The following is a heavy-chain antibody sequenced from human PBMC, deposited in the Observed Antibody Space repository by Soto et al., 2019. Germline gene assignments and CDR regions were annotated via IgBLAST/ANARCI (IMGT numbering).Heavy chain of an antibody. CDR1: GFTFSNAW. Sequence: EVQLVESGGGLVKPGRSLRLSCAASGFTFSNAWMNWVRQAPGKGLEWVGRIKSKTDGGKTDYAAPVKGIFTISRDDSKNTLYLQMNSLKTEDTAVYYCTTDIVVVPAARIADYWGQGTLVTVSS. J-gene: IGHJ4*02. V-gene: IGHV3-15*07. D-gene: IGHD2-2*01. CDR3: TTDIVVVPAARIADY. CDR2: IKSKTDGGKT.